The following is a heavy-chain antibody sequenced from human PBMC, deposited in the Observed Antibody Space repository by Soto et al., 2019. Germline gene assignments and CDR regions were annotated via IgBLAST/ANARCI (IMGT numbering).Heavy chain of an antibody. Sequence: ASVRVSCKAFGCTFIRYGISWVRQAPGQGLEWMGWISAYNGNTNYAQKLQGRVTMTTDTSTSTDYMELRSLRSDDTAVYYCARDLADGYNHLGFDYWGQGTLVTVS. J-gene: IGHJ4*02. CDR1: GCTFIRYG. D-gene: IGHD5-12*01. CDR2: ISAYNGNT. CDR3: ARDLADGYNHLGFDY. V-gene: IGHV1-18*04.